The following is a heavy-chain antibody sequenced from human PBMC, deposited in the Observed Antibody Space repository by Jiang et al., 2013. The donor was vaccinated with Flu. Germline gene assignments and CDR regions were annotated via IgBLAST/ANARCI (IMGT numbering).Heavy chain of an antibody. J-gene: IGHJ4*02. CDR3: ARQSYDYVFDY. CDR2: IWYDGSNK. V-gene: IGHV3-33*01. Sequence: GGGVVQPGRSLRLSCAASGFTFSSYGMHWVRQAPGKGLEWVAVIWYDGSNKYYADSVKGRFTISGDNSKNTLYLQMNSLRAEDTAVYYCARQSYDYVFDYWGQGTLVTVSS. CDR1: GFTFSSYG. D-gene: IGHD3-16*01.